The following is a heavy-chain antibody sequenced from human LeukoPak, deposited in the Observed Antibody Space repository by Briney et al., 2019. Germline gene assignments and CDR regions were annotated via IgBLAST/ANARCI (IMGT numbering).Heavy chain of an antibody. D-gene: IGHD3-22*01. Sequence: GGSLRLSCAASGYTFSSYAMSWVRQAPGKGLEWVSAISGSGGSTYYADSVKGRFTISRDNPRNTLYMQMNSLRDEDTAVYYCAIMHGYYDGSGYWVQWGQGTLVTVSS. J-gene: IGHJ1*01. CDR1: GYTFSSYA. CDR2: ISGSGGST. V-gene: IGHV3-23*01. CDR3: AIMHGYYDGSGYWVQ.